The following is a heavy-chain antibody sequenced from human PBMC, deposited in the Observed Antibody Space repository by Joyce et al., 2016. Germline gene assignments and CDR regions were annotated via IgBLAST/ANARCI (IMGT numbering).Heavy chain of an antibody. CDR2: IYWNDDY. CDR1: GFSLRTSGVG. Sequence: QITLKESGPTLVTHTQTLTLTCTFSGFSLRTSGVGVSWIRQPPGKALEWLAVIYWNDDYYYSPSLKSRLTITRDASRNQVVLTVSNMDPVDTATYYCAHRGTGGYFDYWGQGTLVSASS. J-gene: IGHJ4*02. D-gene: IGHD1-14*01. CDR3: AHRGTGGYFDY. V-gene: IGHV2-5*01.